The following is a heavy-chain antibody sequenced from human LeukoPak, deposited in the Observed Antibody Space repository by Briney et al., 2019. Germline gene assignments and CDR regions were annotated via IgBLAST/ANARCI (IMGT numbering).Heavy chain of an antibody. CDR3: ARDRLYSSGWHRYFDY. CDR2: ISYDGSNK. Sequence: PGGSLRLSCAASGFTFSSYGMHWVRQAPGKGLEWVAVISYDGSNKYYADSVKGRFTISRDNSKNTLYLQMNSLRAEDTAVYYCARDRLYSSGWHRYFDYWGQGTLVTVSS. J-gene: IGHJ4*02. D-gene: IGHD6-19*01. V-gene: IGHV3-30*03. CDR1: GFTFSSYG.